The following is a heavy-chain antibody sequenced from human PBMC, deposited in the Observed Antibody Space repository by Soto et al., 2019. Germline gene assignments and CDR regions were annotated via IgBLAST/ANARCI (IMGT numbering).Heavy chain of an antibody. CDR3: ARLRDGYNHVNFDY. Sequence: SETLSLTCTVSGGSISSSGHYWSWIRQHPGKGLEWLGYIFYTGNAYYNPSLKSRLIISVDTSKNQFSLKLSSVTAADTAVYYCARLRDGYNHVNFDYWGQGTLVTVSA. V-gene: IGHV4-31*03. D-gene: IGHD5-12*01. J-gene: IGHJ4*02. CDR1: GGSISSSGHY. CDR2: IFYTGNA.